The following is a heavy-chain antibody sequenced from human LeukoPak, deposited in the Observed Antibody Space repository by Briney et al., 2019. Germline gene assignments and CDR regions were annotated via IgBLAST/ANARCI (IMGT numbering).Heavy chain of an antibody. J-gene: IGHJ3*02. CDR3: ARDRYGDYDLPGEEAFDI. Sequence: PGGSLRLSCAASGFTFSSYGMHWVRQAPGKGLEWVAVISYDGSNKYYADSVKGRFTISRDNSKNTLYLQMNSLRAEDTAVYYCARDRYGDYDLPGEEAFDIWGQGTMVTVSS. CDR2: ISYDGSNK. V-gene: IGHV3-30*03. CDR1: GFTFSSYG. D-gene: IGHD4-17*01.